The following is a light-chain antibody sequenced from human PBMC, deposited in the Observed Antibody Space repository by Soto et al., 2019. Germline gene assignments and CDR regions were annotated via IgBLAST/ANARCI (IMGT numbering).Light chain of an antibody. J-gene: IGKJ1*01. Sequence: EIVFTQSPATLSLSPGERATLSCRASQSVSSSLAWYQQKPGQAPRLLIYDASNRATGIPARFSGSGSGTDFTLTISSLEPEDFAIYYCQQRGSWPWTFGQGTKVDIK. CDR2: DAS. V-gene: IGKV3-11*01. CDR3: QQRGSWPWT. CDR1: QSVSSS.